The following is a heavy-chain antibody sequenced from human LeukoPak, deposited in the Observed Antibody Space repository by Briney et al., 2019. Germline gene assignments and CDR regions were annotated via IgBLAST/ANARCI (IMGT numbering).Heavy chain of an antibody. V-gene: IGHV4-59*01. CDR1: GGSISSYY. J-gene: IGHJ6*02. CDR3: ARAGYYYYGMDV. Sequence: PSETLSLTCTVSGGSISSYYWSWIRQPPGKGLEWIGYIYYSGSTNYNPSLKSRVTISVVTSKNQFSLKLSSVTAADTAVYYCARAGYYYYGMDVWGQGTTVTVSS. CDR2: IYYSGST.